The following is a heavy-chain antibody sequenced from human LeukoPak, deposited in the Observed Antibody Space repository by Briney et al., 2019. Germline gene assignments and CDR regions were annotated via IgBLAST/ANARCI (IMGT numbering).Heavy chain of an antibody. V-gene: IGHV3-43*02. D-gene: IGHD5-18*01. J-gene: IGHJ6*02. CDR1: GFTFDDYA. Sequence: GGSLRPSCAASGFTFDDYAMHWVRQAPGKGLEWVSLISGDGGSTYYADSVKGRFTISRDNSKNSLYLQMNSLRTEDTALYYCAKGLLDTAMVVDYYYGMDVWGQGTTVTVSS. CDR2: ISGDGGST. CDR3: AKGLLDTAMVVDYYYGMDV.